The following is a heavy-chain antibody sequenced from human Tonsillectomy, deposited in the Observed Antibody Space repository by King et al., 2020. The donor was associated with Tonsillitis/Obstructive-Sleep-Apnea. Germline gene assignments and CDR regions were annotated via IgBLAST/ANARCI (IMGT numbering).Heavy chain of an antibody. CDR1: GFTFSSYG. V-gene: IGHV3-33*01. CDR3: ARDPESPDVDIAAAGTLDY. Sequence: VQLVESGGGVVQPGRTLSLSCAASGFTFSSYGMHWVRPAPGKGLEWVADIWYDGSTKYYAYSVKRRFTISRDNSKNTLYLQMNSLRAEDTAVYYCARDPESPDVDIAAAGTLDYWGQGNLVTVSA. D-gene: IGHD6-13*01. CDR2: IWYDGSTK. J-gene: IGHJ4*02.